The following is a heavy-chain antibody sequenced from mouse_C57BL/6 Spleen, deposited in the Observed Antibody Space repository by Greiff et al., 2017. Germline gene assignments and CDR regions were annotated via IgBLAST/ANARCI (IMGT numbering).Heavy chain of an antibody. D-gene: IGHD1-1*02. J-gene: IGHJ4*01. CDR2: IYPGDGDT. Sequence: VQLQQSGPELVKPGASVKISCKASGYAFSSSWMNWVKQRPGQGLEWIGRIYPGDGDTNYNGKFKGKATLTADKSSSTAYMQLSSLTSEDSAVXFCARWYGACADVDYWGQGTSVTVSS. CDR3: ARWYGACADVDY. CDR1: GYAFSSSW. V-gene: IGHV1-82*01.